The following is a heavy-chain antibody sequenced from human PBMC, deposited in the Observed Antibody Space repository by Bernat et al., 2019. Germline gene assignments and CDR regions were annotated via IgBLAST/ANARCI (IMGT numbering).Heavy chain of an antibody. D-gene: IGHD3-10*01. J-gene: IGHJ6*03. CDR2: IYRGGST. CDR1: GFSVSNNY. CDR3: ARNLPQDSGSSYSNYFYYMDV. Sequence: EVQLVESGGGLIQPGGSLRLSCAASGFSVSNNYMSWVRQAPGKGLEWVSIIYRGGSTYYGPSVKGRFTISRDNSKNTLYLQMDSLRAEDTAVFYCARNLPQDSGSSYSNYFYYMDVWGKGTTVTVSS. V-gene: IGHV3-53*01.